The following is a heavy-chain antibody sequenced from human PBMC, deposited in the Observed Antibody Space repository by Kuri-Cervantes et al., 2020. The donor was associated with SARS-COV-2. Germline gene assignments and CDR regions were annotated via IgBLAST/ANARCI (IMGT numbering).Heavy chain of an antibody. D-gene: IGHD5-12*01. CDR3: ARDREWPRKDAFDI. CDR1: GFTFSNYN. Sequence: GESLKISCAASGFTFSNYNINWVRQAPGKGLECISYISSSGSTKYYAGSVKDRFTVSRDNARNSVSLQMNSLRAEDTAVYYCARDREWPRKDAFDIWGQGTMVTVSS. J-gene: IGHJ3*02. V-gene: IGHV3-48*01. CDR2: ISSSGSTK.